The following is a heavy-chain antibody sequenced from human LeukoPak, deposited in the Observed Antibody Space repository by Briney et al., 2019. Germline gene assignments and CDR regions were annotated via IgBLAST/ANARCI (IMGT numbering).Heavy chain of an antibody. V-gene: IGHV3-23*01. Sequence: GGSLRLSCAASGFTFSSYAMSWVRQAPGKGLEWVSAISGSGGSTYYADSVKGRFTISRDNSKNTLYLQMNSLRAEGTAVYYCARDLFDYGDYGSFDYWGQGTQVTVSS. CDR2: ISGSGGST. D-gene: IGHD4-17*01. CDR1: GFTFSSYA. CDR3: ARDLFDYGDYGSFDY. J-gene: IGHJ4*02.